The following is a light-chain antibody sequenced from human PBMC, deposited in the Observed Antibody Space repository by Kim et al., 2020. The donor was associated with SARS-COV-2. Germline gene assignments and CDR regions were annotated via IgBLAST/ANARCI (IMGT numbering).Light chain of an antibody. J-gene: IGKJ2*01. CDR1: HNSNDY. Sequence: SASVGDRVTITCRASHNSNDYVNWYQQKPGKAPKLLIFAVSNLHSGVPSRFSGSGSGTHFTLTISDLQPEDFATYYCHQTYNTPYTFGQGTKLEI. V-gene: IGKV1-39*01. CDR3: HQTYNTPYT. CDR2: AVS.